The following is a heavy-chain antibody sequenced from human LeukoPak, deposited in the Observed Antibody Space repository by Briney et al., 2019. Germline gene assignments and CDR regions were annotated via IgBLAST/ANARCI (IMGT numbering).Heavy chain of an antibody. CDR3: AKDGTYSSGWYRRVDY. CDR1: GFTFSSYA. Sequence: PSGGSLRLSCAASGFTFSSYAMSWVRQAPGKGLEWVSAISGSGGSTYYADSVKGRFTISRDNSKNTLYLQMNSLRAEDTAVYYCAKDGTYSSGWYRRVDYWGQEPWSPSPQ. J-gene: IGHJ4*01. D-gene: IGHD6-19*01. CDR2: ISGSGGST. V-gene: IGHV3-23*01.